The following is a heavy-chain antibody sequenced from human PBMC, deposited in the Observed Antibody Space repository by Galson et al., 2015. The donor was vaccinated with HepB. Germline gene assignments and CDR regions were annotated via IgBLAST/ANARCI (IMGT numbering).Heavy chain of an antibody. CDR2: ISSRSTTI. J-gene: IGHJ4*02. CDR1: GLSFSSYG. Sequence: SLRLSCAVSGLSFSSYGMNWVRQAPGKGLQWVSYISSRSTTIYYADSVKGRFTISRDNAKNSLFLQMSSLRAEDTAVYYCATPLLQIPAVISDFWGQGTLVTVSS. V-gene: IGHV3-48*01. D-gene: IGHD2-2*01. CDR3: ATPLLQIPAVISDF.